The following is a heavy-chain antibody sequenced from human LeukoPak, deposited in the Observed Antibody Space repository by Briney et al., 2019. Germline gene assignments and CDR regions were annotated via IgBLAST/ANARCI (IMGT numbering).Heavy chain of an antibody. J-gene: IGHJ4*02. V-gene: IGHV4-61*08. D-gene: IGHD3-10*01. CDR1: GGSISSGGYY. CDR3: ARHPELYFFDY. Sequence: PSETLSLTCTVSGGSISSGGYYWSWIRQPPGKGLEWIGYISYSGSTNYNPSLKSRVTISADTSKNQVSLTLSSVTAADTAVYYCARHPELYFFDYWGQGTLVTVSS. CDR2: ISYSGST.